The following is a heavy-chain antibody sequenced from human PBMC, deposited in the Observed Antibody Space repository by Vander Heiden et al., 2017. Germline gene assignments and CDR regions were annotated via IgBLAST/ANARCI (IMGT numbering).Heavy chain of an antibody. V-gene: IGHV1-8*01. CDR2: MNPNSGNT. Sequence: QVQLVQSGAEVKKPGASLTVSCKAPGYTFTSYDINWGRQATGQGLEWMGWMNPNSGNTGYAQKFQGRVTMTRNTSISTAYMELSSLRSEDTAVYYCARQTSNWFDPWGQGTLVTVSS. CDR3: ARQTSNWFDP. CDR1: GYTFTSYD. J-gene: IGHJ5*02.